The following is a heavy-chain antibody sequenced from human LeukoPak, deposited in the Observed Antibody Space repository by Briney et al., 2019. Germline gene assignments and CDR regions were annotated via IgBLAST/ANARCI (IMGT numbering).Heavy chain of an antibody. V-gene: IGHV3-33*01. CDR3: ARGRDFGDYDFWSGYIY. CDR2: IWYDGSNK. CDR1: GFTFSSYG. D-gene: IGHD3-3*01. J-gene: IGHJ4*02. Sequence: GGSLRLSCAASGFTFSSYGMHWARQAPGKGLEWVAVIWYDGSNKYYADSVKGRFTISRDNSKNTLYLQMNSLRAEDTAVYYCARGRDFGDYDFWSGYIYWGQGTLVTVSS.